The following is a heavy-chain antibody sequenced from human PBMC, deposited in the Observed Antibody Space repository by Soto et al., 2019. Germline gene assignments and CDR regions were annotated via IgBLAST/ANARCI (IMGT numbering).Heavy chain of an antibody. D-gene: IGHD6-6*01. CDR2: ISYDGSNK. CDR1: GFTFSSYG. Sequence: QVQLVESGGGVVQPGRSLRLSCAASGFTFSSYGMHWVRQAPGKGLEWVAVISYDGSNKYYADSVKGRFTISRDNSKNTLYLQMNSLRAEDTAVYYCAKECCTAARQTWFDPWGQGTLVTVSS. V-gene: IGHV3-30*18. CDR3: AKECCTAARQTWFDP. J-gene: IGHJ5*02.